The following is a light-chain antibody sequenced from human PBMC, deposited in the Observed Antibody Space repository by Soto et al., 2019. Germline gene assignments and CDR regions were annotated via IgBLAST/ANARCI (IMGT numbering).Light chain of an antibody. CDR1: SSNIGSGYE. CDR2: ENN. CDR3: QSYCSSLSGYV. V-gene: IGLV1-40*01. J-gene: IGLJ1*01. Sequence: QSVLTQPPSVSEAPGQRVTISCTGSSSNIGSGYEAHWYQQVPGTAPKLLIYENNNRPSGVHDRFSGSKSGTSASLAITGLPAEEEGEYYCQSYCSSLSGYVVGTGTKLTVL.